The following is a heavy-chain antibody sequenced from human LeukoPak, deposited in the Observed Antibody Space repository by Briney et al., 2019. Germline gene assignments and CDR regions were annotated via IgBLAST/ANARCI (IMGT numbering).Heavy chain of an antibody. J-gene: IGHJ4*02. CDR2: IIPIFGTA. D-gene: IGHD3-9*01. CDR1: GGTFSSYA. CDR3: ARGSVHYDILTGYSSGMDV. V-gene: IGHV1-69*13. Sequence: SVKVSCKASGGTFSSYAISWVRQAPGQGLEWMGGIIPIFGTANYAQKFQGRVTITADESTSTAYMELSSLRSEDTAVYYCARGSVHYDILTGYSSGMDVWGQGTLVTVSS.